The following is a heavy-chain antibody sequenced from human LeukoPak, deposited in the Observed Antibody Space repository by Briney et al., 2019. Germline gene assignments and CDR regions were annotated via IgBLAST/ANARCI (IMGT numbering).Heavy chain of an antibody. J-gene: IGHJ4*02. Sequence: GGSLRLSCAASGFTFSSYGMHWVRQAPGKGLEWVAVISYDGSNKYYADSVKGRFTISRDNSKNTLYLQMNSLRAEDTAVYYCAKVGRDGYYMDYWGQGTLVTVSS. CDR2: ISYDGSNK. V-gene: IGHV3-30*18. D-gene: IGHD5-24*01. CDR3: AKVGRDGYYMDY. CDR1: GFTFSSYG.